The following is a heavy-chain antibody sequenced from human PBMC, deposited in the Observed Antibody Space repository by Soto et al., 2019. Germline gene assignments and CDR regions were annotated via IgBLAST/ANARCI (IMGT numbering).Heavy chain of an antibody. J-gene: IGHJ5*02. V-gene: IGHV4-39*01. CDR2: IFYSGST. Sequence: PSETLSLTCTVSSGSISSSSFYWGWIRQPPGKGLEWIGTIFYSGSTYYNPSLKSRATTSADTSKNQFSLKLSSVTAADTAVYYCARHLGLSPGDWFDPWGQGTLVTVSS. CDR3: ARHLGLSPGDWFDP. CDR1: SGSISSSSFY. D-gene: IGHD2-2*03.